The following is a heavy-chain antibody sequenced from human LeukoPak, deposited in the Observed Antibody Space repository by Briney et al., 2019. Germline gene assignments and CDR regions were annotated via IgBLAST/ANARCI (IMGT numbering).Heavy chain of an antibody. J-gene: IGHJ3*02. CDR1: GFTFSSYA. D-gene: IGHD3-22*01. CDR2: ISSNGGST. Sequence: GGSLRLSCAASGFTFSSYAMHWVRQAPGKGLEYVSAISSNGGSTYYANSVKGRFTISRDNSKNTLYLQMGSLRAEDMAVYYCARGCYYDSSGYLGAFDIWGQGTMVTVSS. CDR3: ARGCYYDSSGYLGAFDI. V-gene: IGHV3-64*01.